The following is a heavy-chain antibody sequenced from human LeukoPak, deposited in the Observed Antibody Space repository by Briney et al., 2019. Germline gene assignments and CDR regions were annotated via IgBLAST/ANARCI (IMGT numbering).Heavy chain of an antibody. V-gene: IGHV3-23*01. CDR1: GFTFSSYA. Sequence: GGSLRLSCAASGFTFSSYAMSWVRQAPGKGLEWVSAISSSGGNTYYADSVKGRFTISRDNSKNTLYLQMNSLRAEDTAVYYCAKGGSDYDDHGHSSDYWGQGALVTVSS. D-gene: IGHD1-26*01. J-gene: IGHJ4*02. CDR3: AKGGSDYDDHGHSSDY. CDR2: ISSSGGNT.